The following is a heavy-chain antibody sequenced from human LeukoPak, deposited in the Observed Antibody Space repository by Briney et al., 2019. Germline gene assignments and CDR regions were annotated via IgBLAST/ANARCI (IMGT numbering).Heavy chain of an antibody. J-gene: IGHJ6*02. D-gene: IGHD4-17*01. V-gene: IGHV1-69*04. Sequence: GASVKVSCKASGGTFSSYAISWVRQAPGQGLEWMGRITPILGIANYAQKFQGRVTITADKSTSTAYMELSSLRSEDTAVYYCARPNGDYRNYYYGMDVWGQGTTVTVSS. CDR2: ITPILGIA. CDR1: GGTFSSYA. CDR3: ARPNGDYRNYYYGMDV.